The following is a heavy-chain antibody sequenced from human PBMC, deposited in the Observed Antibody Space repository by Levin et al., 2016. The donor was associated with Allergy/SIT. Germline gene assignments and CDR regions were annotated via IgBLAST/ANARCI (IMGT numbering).Heavy chain of an antibody. Sequence: WVRQAPGQRLEWMGWINAGNGNTKYSQKFQGRVTITRDTSASTAYMELSSLRSEDTAVYYCARSVYSNYVEGPWGQGTLVTVSS. J-gene: IGHJ5*02. D-gene: IGHD4-11*01. V-gene: IGHV1-3*01. CDR2: INAGNGNT. CDR3: ARSVYSNYVEGP.